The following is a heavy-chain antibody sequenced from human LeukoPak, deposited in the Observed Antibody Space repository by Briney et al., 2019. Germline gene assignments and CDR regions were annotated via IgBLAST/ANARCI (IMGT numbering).Heavy chain of an antibody. CDR1: GFTFNSYA. D-gene: IGHD2-2*01. Sequence: GGSLRLSCAASGFTFNSYAMTWVRQAPGKGLEWVSGISASGGTTYYADSVKGRFTISRDNSKNTVYLQMNGLRAEDTAVYFCAKDNEYCSSTRCLHGMDVWGQGTTVTVSS. V-gene: IGHV3-23*01. CDR2: ISASGGTT. J-gene: IGHJ6*02. CDR3: AKDNEYCSSTRCLHGMDV.